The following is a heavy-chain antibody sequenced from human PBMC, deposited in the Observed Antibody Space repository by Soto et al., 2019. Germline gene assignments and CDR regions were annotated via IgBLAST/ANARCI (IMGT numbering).Heavy chain of an antibody. V-gene: IGHV3-48*02. CDR2: ITPSSGTT. CDR1: GFTFSSYS. Sequence: PGGSLRLSCAASGFTFSSYSVNWVRQAPGKGLEWVSYITPSSGTTYADSVEGRFTISRDNAKNSLYLQMNSLRDEDTAVYYCARGEEPQAAIPFCFKPGGRETRVTV. CDR3: ARGEEPQAAIPFCFKP. D-gene: IGHD2-2*02. J-gene: IGHJ5*02.